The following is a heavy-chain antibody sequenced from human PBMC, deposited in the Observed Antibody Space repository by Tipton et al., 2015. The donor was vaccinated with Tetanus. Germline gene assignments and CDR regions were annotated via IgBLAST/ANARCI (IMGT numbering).Heavy chain of an antibody. Sequence: TLSLTCTVSGGSISSFYWSWIRQPPGKGLEWIGYIYYSGSTNYNPSLKSRVTISVDTSKNQFSLKLSSVTAADTAVYYCARAEYSSGWFSTDRDYYYGMDVWGQVTTVTVSS. D-gene: IGHD6-19*01. V-gene: IGHV4-59*01. CDR1: GGSISSFY. CDR3: ARAEYSSGWFSTDRDYYYGMDV. J-gene: IGHJ6*02. CDR2: IYYSGST.